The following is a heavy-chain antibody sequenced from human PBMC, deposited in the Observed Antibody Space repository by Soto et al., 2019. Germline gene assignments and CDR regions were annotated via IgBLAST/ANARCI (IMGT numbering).Heavy chain of an antibody. D-gene: IGHD3-10*01. CDR3: TNSADYNYGMDV. V-gene: IGHV3-15*01. CDR2: IKSKADGGTT. CDR1: GFTFSKAW. Sequence: GGSLRLSCAASGFTFSKAWMSWVRQAPGKGLEWVGRIKSKADGGTTGYVAPVKGRFTISRDDSKNTVYLQMNSLKTEDTAVYYCTNSADYNYGMDVWGQGTAVTVSS. J-gene: IGHJ6*02.